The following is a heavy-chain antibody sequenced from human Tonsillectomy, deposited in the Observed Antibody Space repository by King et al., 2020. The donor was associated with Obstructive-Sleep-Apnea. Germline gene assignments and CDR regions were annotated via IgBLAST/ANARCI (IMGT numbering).Heavy chain of an antibody. CDR1: GGSISNYY. J-gene: IGHJ3*02. V-gene: IGHV4-59*01. Sequence: QLQESGPGLVKPSETLSLTCTVSGGSISNYYWSWIRQPPGKGLEWIGYFYYIGSTNYNPSLKIRVTISVDTSKNQFSLKLSSVTAADTAVYYCARDRVAATLGAFYIWGQGTMVTVSS. CDR2: FYYIGST. D-gene: IGHD6-13*01. CDR3: ARDRVAATLGAFYI.